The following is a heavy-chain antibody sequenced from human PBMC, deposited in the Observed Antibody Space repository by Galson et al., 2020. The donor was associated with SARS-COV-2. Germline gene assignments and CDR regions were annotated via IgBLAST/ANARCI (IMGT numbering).Heavy chain of an antibody. J-gene: IGHJ4*02. CDR1: GFTFSSYS. Sequence: GGSLRLSCAASGFTFSSYSMNWVRQAPGKGLEWVSSISSSSSYIYYADSVKGRFTISRDNAKNSLYLQMNSLRAEDTAVYYCARAGGGYYGSGSYPGYFDYWGQGTLVTVSS. V-gene: IGHV3-21*01. D-gene: IGHD3-10*01. CDR3: ARAGGGYYGSGSYPGYFDY. CDR2: ISSSSSYI.